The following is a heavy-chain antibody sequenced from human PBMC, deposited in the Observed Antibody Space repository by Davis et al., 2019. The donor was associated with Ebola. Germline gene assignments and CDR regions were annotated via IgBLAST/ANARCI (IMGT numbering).Heavy chain of an antibody. CDR3: AGQPYGSDRYPWD. J-gene: IGHJ4*02. CDR2: IWYDGSHK. D-gene: IGHD3-10*01. V-gene: IGHV3-33*01. CDR1: GFTFSNYG. Sequence: PGGSLRLSCAASGFTFSNYGMHWVRQAPGKGLEWVAVIWYDGSHKYYADSVKGRFTISRDNSKNTLYLQMNSLRADDTAVYYCAGQPYGSDRYPWDWGQGTLVTVSS.